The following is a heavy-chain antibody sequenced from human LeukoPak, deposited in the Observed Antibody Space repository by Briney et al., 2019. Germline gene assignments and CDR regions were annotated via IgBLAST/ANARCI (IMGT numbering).Heavy chain of an antibody. CDR2: INGDGSSI. CDR1: GFTFSSYW. V-gene: IGHV3-74*01. Sequence: GGSLRLSCAASGFTFSSYWMHWVRQAPGKGLVWVSRINGDGSSISYADSVKGRFTISRDDAKNTVSLQMNSLRVEDTAVYYCARAGFDWNPGGYWGQGALVTVSS. CDR3: ARAGFDWNPGGY. D-gene: IGHD1-1*01. J-gene: IGHJ4*02.